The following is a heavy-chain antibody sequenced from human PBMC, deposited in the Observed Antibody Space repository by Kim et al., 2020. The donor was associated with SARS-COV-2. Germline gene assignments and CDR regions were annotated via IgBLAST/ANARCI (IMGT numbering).Heavy chain of an antibody. V-gene: IGHV4-34*01. Sequence: SETLSLTCAVYGGSFSGYYWSWIRQPPGKGLEWIGEINHSGSTNYNPSLKSRVTISVDTSKNQFSLKLSSVTAADTAVYYCARGRHYGSGSYYMGNPYYYYGMDVWGQGTTVTVSS. CDR1: GGSFSGYY. CDR2: INHSGST. J-gene: IGHJ6*02. CDR3: ARGRHYGSGSYYMGNPYYYYGMDV. D-gene: IGHD3-10*01.